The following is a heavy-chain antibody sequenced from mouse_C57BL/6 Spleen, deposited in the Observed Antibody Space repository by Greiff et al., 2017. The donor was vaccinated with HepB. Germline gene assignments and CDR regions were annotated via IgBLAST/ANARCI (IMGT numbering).Heavy chain of an antibody. Sequence: VQLQQSGAELAKPGASVKLSCKASGYTFTSYWMHWVKQRPGQGLEWIGYINPSSGYTKYNQKFKDKATLTADKSSSTAYMQLSSLTYEDSAVDYCARSSNMDYGSSSFFDYWGQGTTLTVSS. V-gene: IGHV1-7*01. CDR1: GYTFTSYW. CDR3: ARSSNMDYGSSSFFDY. J-gene: IGHJ2*01. CDR2: INPSSGYT. D-gene: IGHD1-1*01.